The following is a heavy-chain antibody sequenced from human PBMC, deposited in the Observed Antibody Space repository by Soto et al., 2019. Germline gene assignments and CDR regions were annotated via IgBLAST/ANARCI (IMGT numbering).Heavy chain of an antibody. Sequence: LSLTCTVSGGSISSSSYYWGWIRQPPGKGLEWIGSIYYSGSTYYNPSLKSRVTISVDTSKNQFSLKLSSVTAADTAVYYCARRLVGGTNNWFDPWGQGTLVTVSS. CDR2: IYYSGST. CDR1: GGSISSSSYY. V-gene: IGHV4-39*01. CDR3: ARRLVGGTNNWFDP. D-gene: IGHD6-19*01. J-gene: IGHJ5*02.